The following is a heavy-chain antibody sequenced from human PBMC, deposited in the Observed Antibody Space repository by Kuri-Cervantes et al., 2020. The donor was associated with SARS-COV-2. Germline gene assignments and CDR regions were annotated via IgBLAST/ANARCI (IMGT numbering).Heavy chain of an antibody. Sequence: GSLRLSCTVSGYSISSGYYWGWIRQPPGKGLEWIGSIYHSGSTYYNPSLKSRVTISVDTSKNQFSLKLSSVTAADTAVYYCARDLREDAFDIWGQGTMVT. J-gene: IGHJ3*02. CDR1: GYSISSGYY. CDR3: ARDLREDAFDI. V-gene: IGHV4-38-2*02. CDR2: IYHSGST.